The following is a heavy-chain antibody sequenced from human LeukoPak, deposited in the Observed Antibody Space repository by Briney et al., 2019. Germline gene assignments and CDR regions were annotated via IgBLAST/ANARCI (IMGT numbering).Heavy chain of an antibody. J-gene: IGHJ6*02. CDR1: GFTFSGSA. Sequence: PGGSLKLSCAASGFTFSGSAMHWVRQASGKGLEWVGRIRSKANSYATAYAASVKGRFTISRDDSKNTAYLQMNSLKTEDTAVYYRTSGGYSYGSWDYYYYGMDVWGQGTTVTVSS. V-gene: IGHV3-73*01. D-gene: IGHD5-18*01. CDR3: TSGGYSYGSWDYYYYGMDV. CDR2: IRSKANSYAT.